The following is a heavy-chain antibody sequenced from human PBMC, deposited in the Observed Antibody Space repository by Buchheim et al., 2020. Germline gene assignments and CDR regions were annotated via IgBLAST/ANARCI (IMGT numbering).Heavy chain of an antibody. CDR1: GFTFSSYA. V-gene: IGHV3-21*01. CDR3: ARGSQQLVRGLYYYGMDV. CDR2: ISSSSSYI. Sequence: EVQLLESGGGLVQPGGSLRLSCAASGFTFSSYAMSWVRQAPGKGLEWVSSISSSSSYIYYADSVKGRFTISRDNAKNSLYLQMNSLGAEDTAVYYCARGSQQLVRGLYYYGMDVWGQGTT. D-gene: IGHD6-13*01. J-gene: IGHJ6*02.